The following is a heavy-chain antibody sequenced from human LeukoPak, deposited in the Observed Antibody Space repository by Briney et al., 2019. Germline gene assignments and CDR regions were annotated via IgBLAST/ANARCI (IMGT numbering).Heavy chain of an antibody. CDR2: ISSSSSYI. V-gene: IGHV3-21*04. J-gene: IGHJ3*02. CDR3: ARVLLWTSDAFDI. D-gene: IGHD3-10*01. Sequence: GGSLRLSCAASGFTFSSYSMNWVRQAPGKGLEWVSSISSSSSYIYYADSVKGRFTISRDNSKNTLYLQMNSLRAEDTAVYYCARVLLWTSDAFDIWGQGTMVTVSS. CDR1: GFTFSSYS.